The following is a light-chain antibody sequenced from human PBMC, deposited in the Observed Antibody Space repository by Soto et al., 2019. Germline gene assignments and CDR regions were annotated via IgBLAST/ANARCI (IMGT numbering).Light chain of an antibody. CDR3: SSHTASTTRI. V-gene: IGLV2-14*01. CDR1: SSDVGGYNH. CDR2: EVT. Sequence: QSALTQPASVSGSPGQLITISCTGTSSDVGGYNHVSWYQHHPGKAPKRIIYEVTKRPSGVSNRFSGSKSGDTASLTISGLQAEDEADYYCSSHTASTTRIFGTGTKLTVL. J-gene: IGLJ1*01.